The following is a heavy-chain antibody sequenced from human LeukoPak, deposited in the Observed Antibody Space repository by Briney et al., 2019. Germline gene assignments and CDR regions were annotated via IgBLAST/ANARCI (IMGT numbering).Heavy chain of an antibody. V-gene: IGHV3-23*01. J-gene: IGHJ4*02. CDR3: AKPRTTGLGWAQFDY. CDR2: FDGNGPNT. D-gene: IGHD2-8*02. CDR1: GFTFSSFA. Sequence: GGSLRLSCAASGFTFSSFAMTWVRQAPGKGLEWVSGFDGNGPNTYYADSVKGRWTISRDNSRNTLYLEMNSLRPEDTAIYYCAKPRTTGLGWAQFDYWGQDSLVTVSS.